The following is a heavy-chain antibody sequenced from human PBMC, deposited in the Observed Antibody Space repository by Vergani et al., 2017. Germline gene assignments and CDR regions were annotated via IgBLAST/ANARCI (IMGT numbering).Heavy chain of an antibody. CDR3: ASLWYGGNSRAGFEI. CDR1: GFTFSSYA. V-gene: IGHV3-30-3*01. D-gene: IGHD4-23*01. Sequence: QVQLVESGGGVVQPGRSLRLSCAASGFTFSSYAMHWVRQAPGKGLEWVAVISYDGSNKYYADSVKGRFTISRDNSKNTLYLQMNSLRAEDTAVYYCASLWYGGNSRAGFEIWGQGTMVTVSS. CDR2: ISYDGSNK. J-gene: IGHJ3*02.